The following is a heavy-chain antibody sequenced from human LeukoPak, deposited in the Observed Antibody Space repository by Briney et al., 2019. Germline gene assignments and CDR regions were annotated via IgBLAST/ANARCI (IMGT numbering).Heavy chain of an antibody. Sequence: PGGSLRLSCAASGFTVSSNYMSWVRQAPGMGLEWVSGLSWNSGSIGYADSVKGRFTISRDNAKNSLYLQMNSLRPEDTALYYCAKDMGNASTGGFDPWGQGTLVTVSS. CDR2: LSWNSGSI. V-gene: IGHV3-9*01. CDR3: AKDMGNASTGGFDP. J-gene: IGHJ5*02. D-gene: IGHD2-2*01. CDR1: GFTVSSNY.